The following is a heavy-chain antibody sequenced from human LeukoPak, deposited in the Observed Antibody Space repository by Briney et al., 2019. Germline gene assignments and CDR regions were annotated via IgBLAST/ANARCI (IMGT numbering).Heavy chain of an antibody. J-gene: IGHJ5*02. CDR1: GYTLTELS. V-gene: IGHV1-2*02. CDR2: INPNSGGT. Sequence: VASVKVSCKVSGYTLTELSMHWVRQAPGQGLEWMGWINPNSGGTNYAQKFQGRVTMTRDTSISTAYMELSRLRSDDTAVYYCAREGRPGAYNWFDPWGQGTLVTVSS. CDR3: AREGRPGAYNWFDP. D-gene: IGHD1-14*01.